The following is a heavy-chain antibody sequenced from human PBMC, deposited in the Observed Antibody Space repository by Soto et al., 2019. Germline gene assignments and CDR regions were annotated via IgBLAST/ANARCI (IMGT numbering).Heavy chain of an antibody. J-gene: IGHJ5*02. V-gene: IGHV6-1*01. CDR1: GDSVSSNSAA. Sequence: SQPFSLTCAISGDSVSSNSAAWTWIRQSPSRGLEWLGRTYYRSKWYNDYAVSVKSRITINADTSKNQFSLQLTSVTPEDTAVYYCARGRVDNWFDPWGQGTLVTVSS. CDR3: ARGRVDNWFDP. D-gene: IGHD2-2*01. CDR2: TYYRSKWYN.